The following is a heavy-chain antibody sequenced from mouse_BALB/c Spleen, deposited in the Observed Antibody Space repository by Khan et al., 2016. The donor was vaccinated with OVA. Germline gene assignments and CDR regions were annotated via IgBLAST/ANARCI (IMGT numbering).Heavy chain of an antibody. J-gene: IGHJ2*01. CDR2: ISGDSNTI. V-gene: IGHV5-17*02. D-gene: IGHD1-1*01. CDR3: ATSYFYGYYFDY. Sequence: EVELVESGGGLVQPGGSRKLSCAASGFTFNSYGMHWVRQAPEKGLEWVAYISGDSNTIYYTDTVKGRFTISRDNPKNTLFLQMTSLMSEETAMYYCATSYFYGYYFDYWGPGTTLTVS. CDR1: GFTFNSYG.